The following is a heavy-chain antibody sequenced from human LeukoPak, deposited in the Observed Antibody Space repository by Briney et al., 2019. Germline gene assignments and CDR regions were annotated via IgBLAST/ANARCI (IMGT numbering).Heavy chain of an antibody. CDR3: ARLGSSSYVDGPASFNWFDP. V-gene: IGHV1-24*01. CDR1: GYTLTQLS. D-gene: IGHD6-13*01. CDR2: FNPEHNKI. Sequence: GASVKVSCKVSGYTLTQLSMHWVRQAPGKGLEWMGGFNPEHNKITYAQKLQGRVTMTEDTSTDTAYMELSSLRSEDTAVYYCARLGSSSYVDGPASFNWFDPWGQGTLVTVSS. J-gene: IGHJ5*02.